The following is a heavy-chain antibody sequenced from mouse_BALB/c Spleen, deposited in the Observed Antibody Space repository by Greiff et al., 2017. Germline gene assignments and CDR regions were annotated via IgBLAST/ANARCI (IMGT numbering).Heavy chain of an antibody. J-gene: IGHJ2*01. CDR2: IRNKANGYTT. D-gene: IGHD1-1*01. V-gene: IGHV7-3*02. CDR3: ARDKDYGSSYYFDY. Sequence: EVQLVESGGGLVQPGGSLRLSCATSGFTFTDYYMSWVRQPPGKALEWLGFIRNKANGYTTEYSASVKGRFTISRDNSQSILYLQMNTLRAEDSATYYCARDKDYGSSYYFDYWGQGTTLTVSS. CDR1: GFTFTDYY.